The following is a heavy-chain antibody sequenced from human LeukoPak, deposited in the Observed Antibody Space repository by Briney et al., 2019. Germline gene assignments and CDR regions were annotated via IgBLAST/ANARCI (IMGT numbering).Heavy chain of an antibody. Sequence: GGSLRLSCTASGFTFSSYGMHWVRQAPGKGLEWVAIIQYDGSNKHYVDSVQGRFTISRDNSKNTLYLQMNSLRAEDTAVYYCARDRSGDLLFDYWGQGTLVTVSS. CDR2: IQYDGSNK. D-gene: IGHD4-17*01. CDR1: GFTFSSYG. V-gene: IGHV3-30*02. J-gene: IGHJ4*02. CDR3: ARDRSGDLLFDY.